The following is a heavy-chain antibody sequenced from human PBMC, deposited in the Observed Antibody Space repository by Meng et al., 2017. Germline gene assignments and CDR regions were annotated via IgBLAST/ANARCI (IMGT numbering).Heavy chain of an antibody. D-gene: IGHD6-19*01. J-gene: IGHJ4*02. CDR3: ARELYSSGWWGVDY. Sequence: GESLKISCAASGFTFSNYPMHWVRQAPGKGLEWVAVLSYDGSNEYYADSVKGRFTISRDNSKNTLYLHMNSLRAEDTAVYYCARELYSSGWWGVDYWGPGIMVTVSS. CDR1: GFTFSNYP. CDR2: LSYDGSNE. V-gene: IGHV3-30*04.